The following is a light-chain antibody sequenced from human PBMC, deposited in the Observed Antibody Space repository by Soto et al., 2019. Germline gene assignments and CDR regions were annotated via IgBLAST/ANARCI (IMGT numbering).Light chain of an antibody. CDR2: LGS. Sequence: IAMTQSPLSLPVTPGEPASISCRSSQTLLHSNGYNYLDWYLQKPGQSPQLLIYLGSNRASGVPDRFSGSGSGTDFTLKINRVEAEDVGVFYCMQGLRPMYTFGQGTKV. CDR3: MQGLRPMYT. V-gene: IGKV2-28*01. CDR1: QTLLHSNGYNY. J-gene: IGKJ2*01.